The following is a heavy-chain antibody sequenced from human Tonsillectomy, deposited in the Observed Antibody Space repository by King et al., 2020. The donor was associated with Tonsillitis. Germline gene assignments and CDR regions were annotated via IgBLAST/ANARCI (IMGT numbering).Heavy chain of an antibody. Sequence: EVQLVESGGGLVQPGGSLRLSCAASGFTFSRYGMSWVRQAPGKGLEWVSGISGSGDRTYCADSVKGRLAISRDNSKNTVYLQMDTLRAEDTAIYYCAKDLYITGTAFDSWGQGTLVTVSS. CDR2: ISGSGDRT. J-gene: IGHJ4*02. CDR1: GFTFSRYG. CDR3: AKDLYITGTAFDS. V-gene: IGHV3-23*04. D-gene: IGHD1-20*01.